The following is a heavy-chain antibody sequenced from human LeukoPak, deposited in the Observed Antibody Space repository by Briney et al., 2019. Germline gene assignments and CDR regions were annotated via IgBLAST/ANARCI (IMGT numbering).Heavy chain of an antibody. CDR3: ARDRGRYSGYDIAVAFPDY. Sequence: ASVKVSCKASGYTFTSYYMHWVRQAPGQGLEWMGIINPSGGSTSYAQKFQGRVTMTRDTSTSTVYMELSSLRSEDTAVYYCARDRGRYSGYDIAVAFPDYWGQGALVTVSS. CDR1: GYTFTSYY. CDR2: INPSGGST. D-gene: IGHD5-12*01. V-gene: IGHV1-46*01. J-gene: IGHJ4*02.